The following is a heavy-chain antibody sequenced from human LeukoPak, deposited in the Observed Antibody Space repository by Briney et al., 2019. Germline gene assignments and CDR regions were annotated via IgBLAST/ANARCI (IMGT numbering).Heavy chain of an antibody. D-gene: IGHD5-24*01. CDR2: ISYDGSNK. CDR1: GFSFSSYG. Sequence: GGSLRLSCAASGFSFSSYGIHWVRQAPGKGLEWVAVISYDGSNKYYADSVKGRFTISRDNSKNTLYLQMNSLRAEDTAVYYCARGRWLQLGPDYWGQGTLVTVSS. CDR3: ARGRWLQLGPDY. V-gene: IGHV3-30*03. J-gene: IGHJ4*02.